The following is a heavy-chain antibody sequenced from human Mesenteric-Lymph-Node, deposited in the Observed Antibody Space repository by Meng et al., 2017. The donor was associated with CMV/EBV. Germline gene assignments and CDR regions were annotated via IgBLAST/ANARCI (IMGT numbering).Heavy chain of an antibody. CDR2: IRYDGNYK. V-gene: IGHV3-30*02. CDR3: VKDRRAYNYDSSGHGFDAFDI. D-gene: IGHD3-22*01. J-gene: IGHJ3*02. CDR1: GFSFNTYG. Sequence: GGSLRLSCAASGFSFNTYGMHWVRQAPGKGLEWVTFIRYDGNYKSYGDSMKGRFTISRDNSKNTLYLQMSSLRADDTALYYCVKDRRAYNYDSSGHGFDAFDIWGQGTMVTVSS.